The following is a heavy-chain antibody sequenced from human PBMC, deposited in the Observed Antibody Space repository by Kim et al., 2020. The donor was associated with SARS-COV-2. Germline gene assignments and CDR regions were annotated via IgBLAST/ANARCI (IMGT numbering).Heavy chain of an antibody. CDR3: ATNIVVVPATHYYYYGMDV. CDR1: GGSISSGGYY. D-gene: IGHD2-2*01. J-gene: IGHJ6*02. CDR2: NYYSGST. V-gene: IGHV4-31*03. Sequence: SETLSLTCTVSGGSISSGGYYWSWIRQHPGMGLEWIGYNYYSGSTYSNPSLKSRVTISVDTSKNQFSLKLSYVTAADTAVDYCATNIVVVPATHYYYYGMDVWGQGTTVTVSS.